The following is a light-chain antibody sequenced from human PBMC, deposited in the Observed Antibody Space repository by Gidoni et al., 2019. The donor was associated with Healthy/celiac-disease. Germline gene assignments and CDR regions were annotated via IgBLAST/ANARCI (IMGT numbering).Light chain of an antibody. CDR2: GAS. CDR1: QSVISSC. Sequence: EIVLTQSPGTLSLSPGERATLSCRASQSVISSCLAWYQQKPGQAPRLLIYGASSRATGIPDRFSGSWSGTDFTLTISRLEPEDFAVYYCQQYGSSPLTFXGXTKVEIK. V-gene: IGKV3-20*01. CDR3: QQYGSSPLT. J-gene: IGKJ4*01.